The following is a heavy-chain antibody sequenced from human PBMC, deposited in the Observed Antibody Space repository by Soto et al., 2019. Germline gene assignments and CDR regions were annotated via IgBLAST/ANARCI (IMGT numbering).Heavy chain of an antibody. J-gene: IGHJ4*02. CDR1: GFTFSSYA. CDR3: ARDTKSFPNYYGSGSYFDY. Sequence: GGSLRLSCAASGFTFSSYAMHWVRQAPGKGLEWVAVISYDGSNKYYADSVKGRFTISRDNSKNTLYLQMNSLRAEDTAVYYCARDTKSFPNYYGSGSYFDYWGQGTLVTVSS. CDR2: ISYDGSNK. V-gene: IGHV3-30-3*01. D-gene: IGHD3-10*01.